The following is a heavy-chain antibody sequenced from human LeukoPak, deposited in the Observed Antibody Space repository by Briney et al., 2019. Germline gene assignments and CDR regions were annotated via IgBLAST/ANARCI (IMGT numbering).Heavy chain of an antibody. CDR2: ISGSGGST. Sequence: GGSLRLSCVGSGFTFSSYAMSWVRQAPGKGLEWVSGISGSGGSTYYADSVKGRFTISRDNSRNTLFLEMNSLGDDDTAVYYCANDYGSGLQVFDYWGQGTLVTVSS. D-gene: IGHD6-25*01. CDR3: ANDYGSGLQVFDY. J-gene: IGHJ4*02. CDR1: GFTFSSYA. V-gene: IGHV3-23*01.